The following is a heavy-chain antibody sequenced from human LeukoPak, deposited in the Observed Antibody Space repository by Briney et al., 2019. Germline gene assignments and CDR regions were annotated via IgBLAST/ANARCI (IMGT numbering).Heavy chain of an antibody. D-gene: IGHD3-10*01. CDR3: ARAGRMVRGVPYNWFDP. Sequence: SETLSLTCTVSGGSISSYYWSWIRQPPGKGLEWIGYIYYSGSTNYNPSLKSRVTISVDTSKNQFSLKLSSVTAADTAVYYCARAGRMVRGVPYNWFDPWGQGTLVTVSS. CDR1: GGSISSYY. J-gene: IGHJ5*02. CDR2: IYYSGST. V-gene: IGHV4-59*12.